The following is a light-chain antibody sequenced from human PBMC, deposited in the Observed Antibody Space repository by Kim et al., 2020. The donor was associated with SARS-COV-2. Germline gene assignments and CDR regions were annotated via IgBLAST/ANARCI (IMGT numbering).Light chain of an antibody. CDR2: GKT. V-gene: IGLV3-19*01. CDR1: SLKSYY. Sequence: ALGQKVRITCQGDSLKSYYASWYQQRPGQAPVLVIYGKTNRPSGIPDRFSGSGSGNTASLTITGAQAEDEADYYCTSRDSSGDHWVFGGGTQLTVL. CDR3: TSRDSSGDHWV. J-gene: IGLJ3*02.